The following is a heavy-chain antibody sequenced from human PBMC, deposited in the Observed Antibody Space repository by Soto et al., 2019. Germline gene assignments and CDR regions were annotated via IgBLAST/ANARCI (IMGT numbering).Heavy chain of an antibody. J-gene: IGHJ4*02. CDR2: ISGSGGST. CDR1: GFTFSSYA. CDR3: AIDLTMVRGVPIDY. V-gene: IGHV3-23*01. D-gene: IGHD3-10*01. Sequence: GGSLRLSCAASGFTFSSYAMSWVRQATGKGLEWVSAISGSGGSTYYADSVKGRFTISRDNSKNTLYLQMNSLRAEDTAVYYCAIDLTMVRGVPIDYWGQGTLVTVSS.